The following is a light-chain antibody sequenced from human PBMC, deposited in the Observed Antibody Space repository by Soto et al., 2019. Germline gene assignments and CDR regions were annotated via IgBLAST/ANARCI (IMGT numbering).Light chain of an antibody. CDR3: KQYDNSPLT. CDR1: QRVGRNY. Sequence: EIVLTQSPDTLTLSPGERATLSCRASQRVGRNYLAWYQQKPSQAPRLLIYGASSRATGIPDRFSGSGSGTGFTLTISRLEPEDFSVYYCKQYDNSPLTFGQGTKVDIK. V-gene: IGKV3-20*01. CDR2: GAS. J-gene: IGKJ1*01.